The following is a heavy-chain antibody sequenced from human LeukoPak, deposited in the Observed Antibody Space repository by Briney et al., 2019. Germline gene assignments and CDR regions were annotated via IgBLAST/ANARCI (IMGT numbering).Heavy chain of an antibody. Sequence: MSSETLSLTCTVSGYSISSGYYWGWIRQSPGKGLEWIGSIYHAGSTFHNPSLKSRVTISVDTSKNQFSLKVNSVTAADTAVYYCARGYNSGWYAYWGQGTLVTVSS. CDR1: GYSISSGYY. CDR2: IYHAGST. D-gene: IGHD6-19*01. V-gene: IGHV4-38-2*02. CDR3: ARGYNSGWYAY. J-gene: IGHJ4*02.